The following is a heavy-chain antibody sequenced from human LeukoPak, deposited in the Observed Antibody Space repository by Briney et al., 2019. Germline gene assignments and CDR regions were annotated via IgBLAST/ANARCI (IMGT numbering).Heavy chain of an antibody. V-gene: IGHV4-59*08. CDR1: GGSISSYY. CDR3: ARGHFYSSELVVDP. CDR2: IYYSGST. J-gene: IGHJ5*02. D-gene: IGHD6-19*01. Sequence: SEALSLTCTVSGGSISSYYWSWIRQPPGKGLEWIGYIYYSGSTNYNPSLKSRVTISVDTSKNQFSLKLSSVTAADTAVYYCARGHFYSSELVVDPWGQGTLVTVSS.